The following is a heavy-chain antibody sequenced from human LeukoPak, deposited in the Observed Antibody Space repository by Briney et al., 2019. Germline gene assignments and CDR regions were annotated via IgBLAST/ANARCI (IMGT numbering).Heavy chain of an antibody. CDR3: VRDGGTDWYDP. V-gene: IGHV3-7*01. CDR1: GFTIIDYW. Sequence: RGSLRLSCAASGFTIIDYWMTWVRQAPGKGLEWVANIKQDGSEKTYVDSVKGRFTISKDNAKNSIFLIMNLLTEEDMAMYYCVRDGGTDWYDPWGQGTLVSVSS. J-gene: IGHJ5*02. CDR2: IKQDGSEK. D-gene: IGHD3-16*01.